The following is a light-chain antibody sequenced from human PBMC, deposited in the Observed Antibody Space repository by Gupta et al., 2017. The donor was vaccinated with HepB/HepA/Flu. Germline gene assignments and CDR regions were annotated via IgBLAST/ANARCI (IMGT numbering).Light chain of an antibody. CDR1: QSISSW. CDR3: LQYNSYPDR. V-gene: IGKV1-5*03. Sequence: DIQMTQSPSTLSASVGDRVTITCRASQSISSWLAWYQQKLVKAPKLLIYKASSLESGVPSRFSGSGSGTELTLTISSLQPDDFATYYCLQYNSYPDRFGQGTKLETK. J-gene: IGKJ2*03. CDR2: KAS.